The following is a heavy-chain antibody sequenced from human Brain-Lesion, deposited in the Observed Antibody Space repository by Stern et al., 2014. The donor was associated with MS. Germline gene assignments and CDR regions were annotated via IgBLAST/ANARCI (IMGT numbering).Heavy chain of an antibody. CDR3: AQSGNYDWYFDL. D-gene: IGHD1-26*01. CDR2: ITPFNGNT. V-gene: IGHV1-45*02. J-gene: IGHJ2*01. CDR1: EYTFTYRY. Sequence: QLVESGAEVRKPGSSVNVSCKASEYTFTYRYLHWVRQAPGQALEWIGWITPFNGNTLYAQKFQDRVTITAERSLSTAYMELSSLRSEDTAMYFCAQSGNYDWYFDLWGRGTLVTVSS.